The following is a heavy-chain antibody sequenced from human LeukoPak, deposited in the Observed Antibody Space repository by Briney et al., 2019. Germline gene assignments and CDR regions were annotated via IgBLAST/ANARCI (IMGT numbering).Heavy chain of an antibody. D-gene: IGHD2-15*01. CDR2: IYPGDSDT. CDR1: GYSFTSYW. V-gene: IGHV5-51*01. CDR3: ARPYCSGGSCDAFDI. Sequence: GESLKISCKGSGYSFTSYWIGWVRQMPGKGLEWMGIIYPGDSDTRYSPSFQGQVTISADKSISTAYLQWSSLKASDTAMYYCARPYCSGGSCDAFDIWGQGTMVTVSS. J-gene: IGHJ3*02.